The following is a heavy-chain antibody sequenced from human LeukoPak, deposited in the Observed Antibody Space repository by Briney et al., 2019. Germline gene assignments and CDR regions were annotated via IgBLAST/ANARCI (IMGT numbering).Heavy chain of an antibody. CDR1: GDSINNYY. D-gene: IGHD1-26*01. Sequence: PSQTLSLTCTVSGDSINNYYRSWIRQPPGKGLEWIGYVSYSGTPDSNPSLKSRVTISLDTSKNQFSLQLSSVTAADTAVYYCARQKWDRLTYYYYGMDVWGQGTTVTVSS. CDR3: ARQKWDRLTYYYYGMDV. CDR2: VSYSGTP. V-gene: IGHV4-59*08. J-gene: IGHJ6*02.